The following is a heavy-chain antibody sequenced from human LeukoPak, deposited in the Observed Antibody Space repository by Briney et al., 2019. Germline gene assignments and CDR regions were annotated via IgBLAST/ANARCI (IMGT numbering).Heavy chain of an antibody. Sequence: PSETLSLTCIVSGGSINNHYWTWIRQTPGKGLEWIGDIHYTGTTKYNPSLKSRVTISIDTSKNQLSLKLSSVTAADTAVYYCARSSCSSTSCWRGYFDHWGQGTLVTVSS. J-gene: IGHJ4*02. V-gene: IGHV4-59*11. D-gene: IGHD2-2*01. CDR3: ARSSCSSTSCWRGYFDH. CDR2: IHYTGTT. CDR1: GGSINNHY.